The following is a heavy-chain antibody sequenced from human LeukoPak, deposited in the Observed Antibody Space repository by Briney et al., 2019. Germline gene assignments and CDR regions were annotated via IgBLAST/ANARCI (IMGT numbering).Heavy chain of an antibody. CDR2: SSGYNGDR. CDR1: GYTFSSFG. J-gene: IGHJ3*02. D-gene: IGHD3-22*01. CDR3: AITLWLDAFDI. V-gene: IGHV1-18*01. Sequence: ASVKVSCKASGYTFSSFGLSWVRQAPGQGLEWMGWSSGYNGDRNYAQKFQDRVTLTTDTSTSTAYMELRSLTSDDTAVYYCAITLWLDAFDIWGQGTMVTVSS.